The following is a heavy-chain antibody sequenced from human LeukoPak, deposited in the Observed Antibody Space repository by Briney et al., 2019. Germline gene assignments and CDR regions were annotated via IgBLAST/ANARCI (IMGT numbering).Heavy chain of an antibody. D-gene: IGHD6-19*01. V-gene: IGHV3-53*05. CDR3: ARDSSPHYSSGWYTADY. CDR1: GFTVSSNY. CDR2: IYSGGST. J-gene: IGHJ4*02. Sequence: GGSLRLSCAASGFTVSSNYMSWVRQAPGKGLEWVSVIYSGGSTYYADSVKGRFTISRDNSKNTLYLQMNSLRAEDTAVYYCARDSSPHYSSGWYTADYWGQGTLVTVSS.